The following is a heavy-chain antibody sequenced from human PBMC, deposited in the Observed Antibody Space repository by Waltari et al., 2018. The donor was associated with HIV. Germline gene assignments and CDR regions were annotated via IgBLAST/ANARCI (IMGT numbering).Heavy chain of an antibody. CDR2: IKSTTDGGTS. CDR1: GFTFSDAW. D-gene: IGHD2-21*02. V-gene: IGHV3-15*01. CDR3: TTEDCGDFL. J-gene: IGHJ4*02. Sequence: EGQLVESGGGLVKPGGSLRLSCAASGFTFSDAWMSWVRQAPGKGLEWVGRIKSTTDGGTSDYAAPVKDRFTILRDDAKNTLFLQMNRLKTEDTAFYYCTTEDCGDFLWGQGTLVTVSS.